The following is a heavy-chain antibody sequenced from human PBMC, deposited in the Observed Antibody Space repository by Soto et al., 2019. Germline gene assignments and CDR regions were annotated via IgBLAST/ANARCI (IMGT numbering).Heavy chain of an antibody. CDR2: IYYSGNT. V-gene: IGHV4-59*01. J-gene: IGHJ6*02. CDR1: GGSISSYY. D-gene: IGHD4-17*01. CDR3: ARAAVTHERYHYGMDV. Sequence: LSLTCTVSGGSISSYYWSWIRQSPGKGLEWIGCIYYSGNTNYNPSLRSRVTISVNTSKNQFSLRLTSVTAADTAVYYCARAAVTHERYHYGMDVWGQGTTVTVSS.